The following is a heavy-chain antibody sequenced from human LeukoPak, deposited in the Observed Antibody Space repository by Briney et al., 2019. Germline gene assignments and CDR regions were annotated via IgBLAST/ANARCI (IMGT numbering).Heavy chain of an antibody. J-gene: IGHJ4*02. Sequence: NPGGSLRLSYAASGFTFSNAWMSWVRQAPGKGLEWVGRIKSKTDGGTTDYAAPVKGRFTILRDDSKNTLYLQMNSLKTEDTAVYYCTTSYCSSTSCFPEFDYWGQGTLVTVSS. V-gene: IGHV3-15*01. D-gene: IGHD2-2*01. CDR3: TTSYCSSTSCFPEFDY. CDR1: GFTFSNAW. CDR2: IKSKTDGGTT.